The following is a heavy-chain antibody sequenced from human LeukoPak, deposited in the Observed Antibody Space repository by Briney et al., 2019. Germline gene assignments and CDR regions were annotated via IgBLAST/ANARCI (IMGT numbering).Heavy chain of an antibody. J-gene: IGHJ4*02. CDR1: GFTFSGSA. V-gene: IGHV3-73*01. D-gene: IGHD6-19*01. Sequence: GGSLKPSCAASGFTFSGSAMHWVRQASGKGLEWAGRIRSKANSYATAYAASVKGRFTISRDDSKNTAYLQMNSLKTEDTAVYYCTRPGIAVAGDYWGQGTLVTVSS. CDR3: TRPGIAVAGDY. CDR2: IRSKANSYAT.